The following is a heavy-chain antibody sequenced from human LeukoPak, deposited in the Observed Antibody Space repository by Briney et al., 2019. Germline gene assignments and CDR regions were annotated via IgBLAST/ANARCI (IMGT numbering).Heavy chain of an antibody. J-gene: IGHJ4*02. V-gene: IGHV3-7*01. CDR2: IQGDGSEK. CDR3: ARDLYYGGGSYFD. D-gene: IGHD3-10*01. CDR1: GFTFSTYW. Sequence: KPGGSLRLSCVGSGFTFSTYWMSWVRQAPGEGLEWVANIQGDGSEKYYVDSVKGRFTISRDNAKNSLYLQMNSLRAEDTAVYYCARDLYYGGGSYFDWGQGSLVIVSS.